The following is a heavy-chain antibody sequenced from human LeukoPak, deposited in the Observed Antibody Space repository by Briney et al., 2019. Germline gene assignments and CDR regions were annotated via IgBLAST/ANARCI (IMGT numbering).Heavy chain of an antibody. Sequence: AGGSLRLSCAASGFSFIHYGMAWVRQAPGKGLEWVSALSGDSLNILYSDSVQGRFTISRDNSKSTLYLQMNSLRAEDTAIYYCAKGYQGYVWGSSRYTGTYYYDYWGQGTLVTVSS. D-gene: IGHD3-16*02. CDR1: GFSFIHYG. CDR3: AKGYQGYVWGSSRYTGTYYYDY. CDR2: LSGDSLNI. J-gene: IGHJ4*02. V-gene: IGHV3-23*01.